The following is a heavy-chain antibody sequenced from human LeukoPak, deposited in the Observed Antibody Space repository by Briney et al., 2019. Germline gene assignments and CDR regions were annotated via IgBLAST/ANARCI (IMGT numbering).Heavy chain of an antibody. Sequence: SETLSLTCTVSGGSISSNSYYWGWIRQPPGKGLEWIGSIYYSGSPYYNPSLKSRVTISVDTSKNQFSLKVISVTAADTGVYYCARWRTARTGFDYWGQGTLVTVSS. J-gene: IGHJ4*02. CDR1: GGSISSNSYY. CDR3: ARWRTARTGFDY. V-gene: IGHV4-39*01. CDR2: IYYSGSP. D-gene: IGHD3/OR15-3a*01.